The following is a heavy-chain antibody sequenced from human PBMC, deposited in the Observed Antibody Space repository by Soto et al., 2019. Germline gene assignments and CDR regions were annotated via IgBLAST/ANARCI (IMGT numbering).Heavy chain of an antibody. J-gene: IGHJ4*02. CDR2: IYYSGST. CDR1: GGSISSGGYY. CDR3: ARGKYGDYHPFDY. V-gene: IGHV4-30-4*08. D-gene: IGHD4-17*01. Sequence: SETLSLTCTVSGGSISSGGYYWSWIRQPPGKGLEWIGYIYYSGSTYYNPSLKSRVTISVDTSKNQFSLKLSSVTAADTAVYYCARGKYGDYHPFDYWGQGTLVTVSS.